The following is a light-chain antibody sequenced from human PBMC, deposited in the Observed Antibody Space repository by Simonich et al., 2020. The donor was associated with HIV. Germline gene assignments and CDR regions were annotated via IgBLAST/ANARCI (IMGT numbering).Light chain of an antibody. V-gene: IGLV4-69*01. CDR2: LNSDGIH. J-gene: IGLJ3*02. Sequence: QLVLTQSPSASASLGASVKLTCTLSSGNSSYAIAWHQQQPEKGPWYLMKLNSDGIHSKGDGIPDRFSGSSSGAERYLTISSLQSEDEADYYCQTWGTGIWVFGGGTKLTVL. CDR1: SGNSSYA. CDR3: QTWGTGIWV.